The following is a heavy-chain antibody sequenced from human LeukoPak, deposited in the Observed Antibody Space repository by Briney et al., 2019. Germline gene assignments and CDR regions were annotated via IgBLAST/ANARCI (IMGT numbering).Heavy chain of an antibody. J-gene: IGHJ4*02. CDR2: IIPILGIA. CDR1: GGTFSSYT. V-gene: IGHV1-69*02. CDR3: ARGYDFWSGFDY. D-gene: IGHD3-3*01. Sequence: SVKVSCKASGGTFSSYTISWVRQAPGRGLEWMGRIIPILGIANYAQKFQGRVTITADKSTSTAYMELSSLRSEDTAVYYCARGYDFWSGFDYWGQGTLVTVSS.